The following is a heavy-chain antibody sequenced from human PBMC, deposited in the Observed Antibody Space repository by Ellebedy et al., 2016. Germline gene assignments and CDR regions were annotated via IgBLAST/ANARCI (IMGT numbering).Heavy chain of an antibody. V-gene: IGHV3-23*01. CDR3: ATFRSSLWVPTFDF. CDR2: INGKGDTT. CDR1: GFSFSSYA. D-gene: IGHD4/OR15-4a*01. J-gene: IGHJ4*02. Sequence: GESLKISXEGSGFSFSSYAMSWVRQAPGKGLEWISIINGKGDTTHYADSVSGRFTISRDNSRNILSLQMSSLRAEDTAIYYCATFRSSLWVPTFDFWGQGTLVTVSS.